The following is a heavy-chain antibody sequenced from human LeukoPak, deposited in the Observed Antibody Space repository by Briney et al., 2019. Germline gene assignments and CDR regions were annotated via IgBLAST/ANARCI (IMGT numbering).Heavy chain of an antibody. CDR2: INPNSGGT. Sequence: ASVKVSCKASGYTFTGYYMHWVRQAPGQGLEWMGWINPNSGGTNYAQKFQGWVTMTRDTSISTAYMELSRLRSDDTAVYYCARRVVGATDAFDIWAKGQWSPSLQ. D-gene: IGHD1-26*01. CDR3: ARRVVGATDAFDI. CDR1: GYTFTGYY. J-gene: IGHJ3*02. V-gene: IGHV1-2*04.